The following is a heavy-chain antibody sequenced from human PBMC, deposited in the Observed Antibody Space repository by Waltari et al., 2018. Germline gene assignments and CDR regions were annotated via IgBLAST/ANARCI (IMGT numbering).Heavy chain of an antibody. D-gene: IGHD3-16*01. Sequence: EVQLVESGGGLVKPGGSLRLSCAASGFTFSSYSMKWVRQAPGKGLEWVSSISSSSSYIYYADSVKGRFTISRDNAKNSLYLQMNSLRAEDTAVYYCARQWGGSARSDYWGQGTLVTVSS. J-gene: IGHJ4*02. CDR2: ISSSSSYI. CDR3: ARQWGGSARSDY. V-gene: IGHV3-21*01. CDR1: GFTFSSYS.